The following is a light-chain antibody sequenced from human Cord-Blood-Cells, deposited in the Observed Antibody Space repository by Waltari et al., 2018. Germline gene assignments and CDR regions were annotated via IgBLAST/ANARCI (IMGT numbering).Light chain of an antibody. V-gene: IGLV6-57*01. J-gene: IGLJ3*02. CDR2: DDN. CDR3: QSYDSSNHWV. Sequence: NFMLTQPHSVSESPAKTVTISCTRSSGSIASNHVQWYQQRPGSSPTTVIYDDNQRPSGVPDRFSGSIDSSSNSASLTISGLKTEDEADYYCQSYDSSNHWVFGGGTKLTVL. CDR1: SGSIASNH.